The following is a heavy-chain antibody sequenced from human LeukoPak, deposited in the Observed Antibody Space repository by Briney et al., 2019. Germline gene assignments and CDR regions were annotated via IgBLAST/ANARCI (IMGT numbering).Heavy chain of an antibody. V-gene: IGHV3-66*01. D-gene: IGHD6-13*01. CDR1: GFSVSSNY. CDR3: ATRGIAAAGTTFYYYYYMDV. Sequence: GGSLRLSCAASGFSVSSNYMSWVRQAPGKGLEWVSVIYSGGSTYYADSVKGRFTISRDNSKNTLYLQMNSLKDEDTAVYYCATRGIAAAGTTFYYYYYMDVWGKGTTVTVSS. J-gene: IGHJ6*03. CDR2: IYSGGST.